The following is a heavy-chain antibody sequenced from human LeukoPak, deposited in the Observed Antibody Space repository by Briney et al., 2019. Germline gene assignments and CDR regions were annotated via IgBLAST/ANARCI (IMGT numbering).Heavy chain of an antibody. CDR2: IYYDGYT. J-gene: IGHJ4*02. D-gene: IGHD1-14*01. Sequence: SETLSLTCNVSGDSVSSVYWSWIRQPPGKGLEWIGYIYYDGYTDHNPSLKSRVTISVDTSKNQLSLHMSSVTASDSAIYYCARHRRNLNEDRFREGEPNFDYWGQGTLVTVSS. CDR3: ARHRRNLNEDRFREGEPNFDY. V-gene: IGHV4-59*08. CDR1: GDSVSSVY.